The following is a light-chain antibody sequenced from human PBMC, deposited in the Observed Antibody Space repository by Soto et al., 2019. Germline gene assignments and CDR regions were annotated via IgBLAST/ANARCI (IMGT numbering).Light chain of an antibody. J-gene: IGLJ2*01. CDR3: SSYAGINSFVA. CDR1: SSDVGGYNY. V-gene: IGLV2-8*01. Sequence: QSALTQPPSASGSPGQSVTISCTGTSSDVGGYNYVSWYQQHPGKAPKLMIYEVSRRPSGVPDRFSGSKSGNTASLTVSGLQAEDEADYYCSSYAGINSFVAIGGGTKLTVL. CDR2: EVS.